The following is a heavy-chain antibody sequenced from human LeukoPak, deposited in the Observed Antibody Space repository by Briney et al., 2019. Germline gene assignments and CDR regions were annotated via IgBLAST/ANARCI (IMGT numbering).Heavy chain of an antibody. D-gene: IGHD6-13*01. J-gene: IGHJ4*02. Sequence: GGSLRLSCAASGFTFSNYWMSWVRQAPGKGLEWVANTHGSEKYYVDSVKGRFTISRDDAKNSLYLQMSSLRAEDTAVYYCARGTDITATGSDFWGQGTLVTVSS. CDR1: GFTFSNYW. CDR3: ARGTDITATGSDF. CDR2: THGSEK. V-gene: IGHV3-7*01.